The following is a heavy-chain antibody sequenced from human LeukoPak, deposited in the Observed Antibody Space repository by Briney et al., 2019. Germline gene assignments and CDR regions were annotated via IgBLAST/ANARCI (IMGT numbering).Heavy chain of an antibody. D-gene: IGHD3-22*01. CDR3: VKETGARGDYSDSSGYYIGSTLDY. V-gene: IGHV3-64D*09. Sequence: GGSLRLSCSASGFTFSSYAMHWVRQAPGKGLEYVSAISSNGGSTYYADSVKGRFTISRDNSKNTLYLQMSSLRAEDTAVYYCVKETGARGDYSDSSGYYIGSTLDYWGQGTLVTVSS. CDR1: GFTFSSYA. J-gene: IGHJ4*02. CDR2: ISSNGGST.